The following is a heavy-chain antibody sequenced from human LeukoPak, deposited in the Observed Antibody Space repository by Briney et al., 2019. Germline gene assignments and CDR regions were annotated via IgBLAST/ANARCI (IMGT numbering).Heavy chain of an antibody. V-gene: IGHV1-69*01. D-gene: IGHD3-22*01. J-gene: IGHJ3*02. CDR2: TA. CDR3: ARGNYYDSSGYYFPGSGAFDI. Sequence: TANYAQKFQGRVTITADESTSTAYMELSSLRSEDTAVYYCARGNYYDSSGYYFPGSGAFDIWGQGTMVTVSS.